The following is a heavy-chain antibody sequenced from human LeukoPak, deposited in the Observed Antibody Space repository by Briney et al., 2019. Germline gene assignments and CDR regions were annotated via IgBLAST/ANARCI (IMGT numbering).Heavy chain of an antibody. D-gene: IGHD6-19*01. Sequence: GGSLRLSCAASGFTFSSYDMHWVRQAPGKGLEWVAVISYDGSYKYSADSVKGRFTISRHNSKNTLYVQMSSLRAEDTAVYYCAKVVAVAQFDYWGQGTLVTVSS. V-gene: IGHV3-30*18. J-gene: IGHJ4*02. CDR3: AKVVAVAQFDY. CDR2: ISYDGSYK. CDR1: GFTFSSYD.